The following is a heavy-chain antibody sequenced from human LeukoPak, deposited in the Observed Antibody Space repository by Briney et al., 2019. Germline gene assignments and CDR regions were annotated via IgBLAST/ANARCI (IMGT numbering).Heavy chain of an antibody. CDR3: ARLPSRYYDSSGYYGDY. Sequence: GSLRLSCVASEFTFSNVWMSWVRQAPGKGLEWVAVISYDGSNKYYADSVKGRFTISRDNSKNTLYLQMNSLRAEDTAVYYCARLPSRYYDSSGYYGDYWGQGTLVTVSS. J-gene: IGHJ4*02. CDR1: EFTFSNVW. CDR2: ISYDGSNK. D-gene: IGHD3-22*01. V-gene: IGHV3-30*03.